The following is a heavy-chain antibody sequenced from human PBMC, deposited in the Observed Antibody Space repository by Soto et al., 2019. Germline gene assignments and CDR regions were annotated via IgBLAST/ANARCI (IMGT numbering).Heavy chain of an antibody. CDR1: GYTFTSYG. J-gene: IGHJ6*03. V-gene: IGHV1-18*01. D-gene: IGHD2-2*01. Sequence: EASVKVSCKASGYTFTSYGISGVRQAPGQGLEWMGWISAYNGNTNYAQKLQGRVTMTTGTSTSTAYMELRSLRSDDTAVYYCARGQVPAAHTYYYYYMDVWGKGITVTVSS. CDR2: ISAYNGNT. CDR3: ARGQVPAAHTYYYYYMDV.